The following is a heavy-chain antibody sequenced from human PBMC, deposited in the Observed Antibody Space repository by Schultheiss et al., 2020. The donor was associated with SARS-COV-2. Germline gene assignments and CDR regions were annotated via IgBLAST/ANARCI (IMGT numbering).Heavy chain of an antibody. D-gene: IGHD3-10*01. Sequence: ASVKVSCKASGYTFTSYGISWVRQAPGQGLEWMGWISAYSGGTNYAQKFQGRVTMTRDTSISTAYMELSRLRSDDTAVYYCARRGSGSSYYYGMDVWGQGTTVTVSS. CDR2: ISAYSGGT. J-gene: IGHJ6*02. CDR3: ARRGSGSSYYYGMDV. V-gene: IGHV1-2*02. CDR1: GYTFTSYG.